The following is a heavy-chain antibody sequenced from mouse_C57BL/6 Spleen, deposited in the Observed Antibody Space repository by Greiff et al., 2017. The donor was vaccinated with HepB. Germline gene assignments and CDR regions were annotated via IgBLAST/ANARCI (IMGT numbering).Heavy chain of an antibody. CDR3: ARKGVDDYGRFDY. D-gene: IGHD2-4*01. CDR1: GYTFTSYW. Sequence: VQLQQPGAELVKPGASVKLSCKASGYTFTSYWMQWVKQRPGQGLEWIGEIDPSDSYTNYNQKFKGKATLTVDTSSSTACMQLSSLTSEDSAVYYCARKGVDDYGRFDYWGQGTLVTVSA. V-gene: IGHV1-50*01. J-gene: IGHJ3*01. CDR2: IDPSDSYT.